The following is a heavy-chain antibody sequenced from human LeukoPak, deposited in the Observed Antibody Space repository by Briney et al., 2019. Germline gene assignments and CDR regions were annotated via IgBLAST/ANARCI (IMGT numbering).Heavy chain of an antibody. CDR2: IYYSGST. D-gene: IGHD6-19*01. CDR1: GASISGYY. J-gene: IGHJ4*02. CDR3: ARAGGYSSGWYSGDY. Sequence: PSETLSLTCTVSGASISGYYWSWIRQPPGKGLGWIGYIYYSGSTNYNPSLKSRVTISVDTSKNQFSLKLSSVTAADTAVYYCARAGGYSSGWYSGDYWGQGTLVTVSS. V-gene: IGHV4-59*01.